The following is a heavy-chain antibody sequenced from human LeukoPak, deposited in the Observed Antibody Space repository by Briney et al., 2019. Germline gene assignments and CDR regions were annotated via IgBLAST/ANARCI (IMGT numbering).Heavy chain of an antibody. J-gene: IGHJ4*02. V-gene: IGHV1-2*02. D-gene: IGHD3-3*01. CDR1: GYTFTGYY. CDR3: VRFLRGRFLGSSPPGY. Sequence: VASVKVSCKASGYTFTGYYMHWVRQAPGQGLEWMGWINPNSGGTNYAQKFQGRVTMTRDTSISTAYMELSRLRSDDTAVYYCVRFLRGRFLGSSPPGYWGQGTLVTVSS. CDR2: INPNSGGT.